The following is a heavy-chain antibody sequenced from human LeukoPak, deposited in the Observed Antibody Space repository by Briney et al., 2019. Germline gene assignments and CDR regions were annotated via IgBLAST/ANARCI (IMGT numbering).Heavy chain of an antibody. CDR1: GFTVSSNY. CDR2: IYSGGST. J-gene: IGHJ4*02. CDR3: ARDTGPPSIAAPH. V-gene: IGHV3-66*01. D-gene: IGHD6-6*01. Sequence: GGSLRLSCAASGFTVSSNYMSWVRQAPGKGLEWVSVIYSGGSTYYADSVKGRFTISRDNSKNTLYLQMNSLRAEDTAVYYCARDTGPPSIAAPHWGQGTLVTVSS.